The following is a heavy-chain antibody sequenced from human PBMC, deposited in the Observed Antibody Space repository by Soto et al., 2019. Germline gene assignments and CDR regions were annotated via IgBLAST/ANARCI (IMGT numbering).Heavy chain of an antibody. Sequence: QITLKESGPSLVRPTQTLTLTCTFSGFSLSATGAGVAWIRQPPGKALAWLALIYWDDDTFYSQSLKTRLTITKDTSKKQVVLTITNLYPADTATYYCALCVPDGSFDSWGQGTLVTVSS. CDR1: GFSLSATGAG. V-gene: IGHV2-5*02. D-gene: IGHD2-2*03. CDR2: IYWDDDT. J-gene: IGHJ4*02. CDR3: ALCVPDGSFDS.